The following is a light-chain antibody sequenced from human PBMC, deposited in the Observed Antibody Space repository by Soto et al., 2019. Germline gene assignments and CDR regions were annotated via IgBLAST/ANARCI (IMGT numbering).Light chain of an antibody. CDR2: DTS. Sequence: IQLTQSPSSMSASVGDRVTITCQASQDVRTHLNWYQQKPGKAPKLLIYDTSNLEVGVPSRFSGSGSATEFSFTISSLQPEDTATYYCQQYDNRLTFGGGTKVDIK. CDR3: QQYDNRLT. V-gene: IGKV1-33*01. J-gene: IGKJ4*01. CDR1: QDVRTH.